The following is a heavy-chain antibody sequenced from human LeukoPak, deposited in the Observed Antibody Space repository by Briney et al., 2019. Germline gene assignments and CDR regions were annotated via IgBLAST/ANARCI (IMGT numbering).Heavy chain of an antibody. J-gene: IGHJ4*02. CDR1: GGTFISYA. V-gene: IGHV1-69*01. D-gene: IGHD2-2*01. CDR3: ARSYNSVPAALDY. Sequence: ASVTVSFTSSGGTFISYAISWVRQAPGQGLEWMGGIIPIFGTANYAQKFQGRVTITADESTSTAYMELSSLRSEDTAVYYCARSYNSVPAALDYWGQGTLVTVSS. CDR2: IIPIFGTA.